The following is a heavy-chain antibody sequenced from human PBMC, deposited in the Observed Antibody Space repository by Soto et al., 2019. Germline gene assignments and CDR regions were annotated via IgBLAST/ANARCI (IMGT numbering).Heavy chain of an antibody. CDR2: IYTNGST. D-gene: IGHD2-15*01. Sequence: PSETLSLTCTVPGGSISSYNWSRIRQPAGKGLEWIGRIYTNGSTNYNPSLKSRVTMSVDTSKNQFSLKRSSVTAADTAVYYCARDNPRYCSGGNCYHYYYYGMDVWGQGTTVTVS. V-gene: IGHV4-4*07. CDR3: ARDNPRYCSGGNCYHYYYYGMDV. J-gene: IGHJ6*02. CDR1: GGSISSYN.